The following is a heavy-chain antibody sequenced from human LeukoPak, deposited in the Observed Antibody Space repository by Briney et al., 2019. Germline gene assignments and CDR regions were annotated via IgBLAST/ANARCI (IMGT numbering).Heavy chain of an antibody. V-gene: IGHV3-23*01. Sequence: GGSLRLSCVASGFTYSSYAMTWVRQAPGKGLEWVSLISSSGDNTYYADSVEGRFTISRGDSNNTLYLQMNSLRAGDTAVYYCARDTRLMYYFDFWGQGALVTVSS. J-gene: IGHJ4*02. CDR2: ISSSGDNT. CDR3: ARDTRLMYYFDF. D-gene: IGHD2-2*01. CDR1: GFTYSSYA.